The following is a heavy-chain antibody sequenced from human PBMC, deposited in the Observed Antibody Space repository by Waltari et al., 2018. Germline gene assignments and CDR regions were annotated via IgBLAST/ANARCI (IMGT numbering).Heavy chain of an antibody. CDR3: AKAQAAAAAGAFDI. J-gene: IGHJ3*02. V-gene: IGHV3-23*03. CDR1: GFNFSSYA. Sequence: EVQLLESGGGLVQPGGSLRLSCAASGFNFSSYAMSWVRQAPGKGLEWVSVIYSGGSTYYADSVKGRFTISRDNSKNTLYLQMNSLRAEDTAVYYCAKAQAAAAAGAFDIWGQGTMVTVSS. D-gene: IGHD6-13*01. CDR2: IYSGGST.